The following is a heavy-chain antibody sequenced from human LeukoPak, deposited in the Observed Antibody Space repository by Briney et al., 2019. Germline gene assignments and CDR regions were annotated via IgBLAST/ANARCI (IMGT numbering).Heavy chain of an antibody. CDR3: ARPYCNSRSCHDYFDY. J-gene: IGHJ4*02. D-gene: IGHD2-15*01. Sequence: ASVKVSCKASGYTFTSYAMNWVRQAPGQGLEWMGWINPITGGTKYAQRFQGRVTMTRDTSISTVYMELNRLKSDDTAVYYCARPYCNSRSCHDYFDYWGQGTLVTVSS. CDR2: INPITGGT. V-gene: IGHV1-2*02. CDR1: GYTFTSYA.